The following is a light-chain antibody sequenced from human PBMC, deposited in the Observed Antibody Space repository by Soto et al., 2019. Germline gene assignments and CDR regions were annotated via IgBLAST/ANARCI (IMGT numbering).Light chain of an antibody. J-gene: IGKJ4*01. CDR3: QQRSNWPFT. CDR2: DAS. CDR1: QSVSSY. Sequence: EIVLTQSPATLSLSPGERATLSCRASQSVSSYLAWYQQKPGQAPRLLIYDASNRATGIPDRFSGSGSGTDFTLTISSLEPEDFAVYYCQQRSNWPFTFGGGTKVEIK. V-gene: IGKV3-11*01.